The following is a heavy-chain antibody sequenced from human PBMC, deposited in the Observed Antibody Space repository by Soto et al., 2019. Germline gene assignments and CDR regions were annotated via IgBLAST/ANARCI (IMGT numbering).Heavy chain of an antibody. J-gene: IGHJ4*02. CDR3: ARGGRNTAEAY. V-gene: IGHV1-18*01. Sequence: QVQLVQSGAEVKKPGASVKVSCKASGYTFTSYGISWVRQAPGQGLEYMGWISAYNGNTNYAQNLQGRVTMTTDKSTSTAYMELRSLRVDDTAVYYSARGGRNTAEAYWGQGTLVTVSS. D-gene: IGHD5-18*01. CDR2: ISAYNGNT. CDR1: GYTFTSYG.